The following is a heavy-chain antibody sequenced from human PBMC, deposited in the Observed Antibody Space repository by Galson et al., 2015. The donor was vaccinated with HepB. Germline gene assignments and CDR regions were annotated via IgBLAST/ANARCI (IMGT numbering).Heavy chain of an antibody. J-gene: IGHJ4*02. CDR3: ARTGQNDHTYYYGSVNDY. Sequence: QSGAEVKKPGESLRISCKGSGYSFTTYWISWVRQMPGKGLEWMGRIDPSDSYINYSPSFQGHVTISADKSISTAYLQWSSLKASDTAIYFCARTGQNDHTYYYGSVNDYWGQGTLVTVSS. D-gene: IGHD3-10*01. CDR2: IDPSDSYI. V-gene: IGHV5-10-1*01. CDR1: GYSFTTYW.